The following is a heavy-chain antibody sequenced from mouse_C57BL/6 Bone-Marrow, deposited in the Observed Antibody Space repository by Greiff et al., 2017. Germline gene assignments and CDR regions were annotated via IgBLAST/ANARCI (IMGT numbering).Heavy chain of an antibody. CDR1: GFTFSDYG. V-gene: IGHV5-17*01. CDR2: ISSGSSTI. CDR3: ARPYGSTLYWYFDV. J-gene: IGHJ1*03. D-gene: IGHD1-1*01. Sequence: EVMLVESGGGLVKPGGSLKLSCAASGFTFSDYGMHWVRQAPEKGLEWVAYISSGSSTIYYADTVKGRFTISRDNAKNTLFLQMTSLRSEDTAMYYCARPYGSTLYWYFDVWGTGTTVTVSS.